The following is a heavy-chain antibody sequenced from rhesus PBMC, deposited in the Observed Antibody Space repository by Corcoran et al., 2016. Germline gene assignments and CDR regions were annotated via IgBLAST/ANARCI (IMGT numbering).Heavy chain of an antibody. V-gene: IGHV4-173*01. J-gene: IGHJ5-1*01. D-gene: IGHD6-13*01. CDR2: TSGSGGST. CDR3: AREPYSSWSYRFDV. CDR1: GGSIRSNS. Sequence: QLKLQESGPGLVKPSETLSLTCAVSGGSIRSNSWRWLPKPHGKGMEWIGRTSGSGGSTDCNPYLKSRVAISTDTSKNQFSLKLSSVTAADTAVYYCAREPYSSWSYRFDVWGPGVLVIVSS.